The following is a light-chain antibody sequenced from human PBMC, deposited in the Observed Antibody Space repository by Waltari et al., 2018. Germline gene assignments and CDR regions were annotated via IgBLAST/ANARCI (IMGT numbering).Light chain of an antibody. J-gene: IGLJ2*01. CDR1: NSNIGSTF. CDR3: STWDDRLTGVV. CDR2: SNE. V-gene: IGLV1-44*01. Sequence: QSTLTQPPSASGTPGQRVTISCSGSNSNIGSTFVNWYQQVPGTAPKLLIYSNENRPSGVPDRFSGSKSGTSASLAISGLQSDDEADYYCSTWDDRLTGVVFGGGTKVTVL.